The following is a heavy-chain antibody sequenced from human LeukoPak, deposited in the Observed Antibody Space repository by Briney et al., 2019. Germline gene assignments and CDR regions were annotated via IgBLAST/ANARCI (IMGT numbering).Heavy chain of an antibody. CDR2: IGYSGSPI. CDR3: ARECDSRARFDS. D-gene: IGHD4-11*01. Sequence: PGGSLRLSCAGSGDSFISHTMIWVRQAPGKGLEWISYIGYSGSPIYYADSVKGRFGISRDDAKTSLYLHMNSLRAEDTAFYYCARECDSRARFDSWGQGILVTVSS. J-gene: IGHJ4*02. CDR1: GDSFISHT. V-gene: IGHV3-48*01.